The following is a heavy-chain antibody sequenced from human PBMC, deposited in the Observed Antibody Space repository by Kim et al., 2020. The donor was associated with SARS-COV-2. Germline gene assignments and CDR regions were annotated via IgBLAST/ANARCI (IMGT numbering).Heavy chain of an antibody. D-gene: IGHD6-19*01. J-gene: IGHJ4*02. V-gene: IGHV3-21*01. CDR1: GFTFSSYS. CDR3: ARIHSSGWYSFDY. Sequence: GGSLRLSCAASGFTFSSYSMNWVRQAPGKGLEWVSSISSSSSYIYYADSVKGRFTISRDNAKNSLYLQMNSLRAEDTAVYYCARIHSSGWYSFDYWGQGTLVTVSS. CDR2: ISSSSSYI.